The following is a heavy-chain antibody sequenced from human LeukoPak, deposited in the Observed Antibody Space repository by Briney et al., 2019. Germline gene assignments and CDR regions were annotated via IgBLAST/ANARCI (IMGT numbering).Heavy chain of an antibody. J-gene: IGHJ6*03. CDR3: ARGSGDPLTKKRNYYYYYMVV. D-gene: IGHD3-10*01. CDR1: GGTFSSYA. CDR2: ISPIFGTA. Sequence: ASVKVSCKASGGTFSSYAISWVRQGPGQGVEWMGGISPIFGTANDAQKFQGRVTITTDELTSTAYMELSSLRSEDTAVYYCARGSGDPLTKKRNYYYYYMVVWGKGTTVTVSS. V-gene: IGHV1-69*05.